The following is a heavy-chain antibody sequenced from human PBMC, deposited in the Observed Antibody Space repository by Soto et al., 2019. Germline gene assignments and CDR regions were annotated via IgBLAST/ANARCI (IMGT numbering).Heavy chain of an antibody. CDR1: GASISSGSYY. CDR3: ARAVYSNHVY. V-gene: IGHV4-31*03. Sequence: LSLTCTVSGASISSGSYYWSWIRQLPGKGLEWIGYISNSGSTYYNPSLKSRVTISVDTSKNQFSLRVSSVTAADTAVYYCARAVYSNHVYWGQGTLVTVSS. CDR2: ISNSGST. D-gene: IGHD4-4*01. J-gene: IGHJ4*02.